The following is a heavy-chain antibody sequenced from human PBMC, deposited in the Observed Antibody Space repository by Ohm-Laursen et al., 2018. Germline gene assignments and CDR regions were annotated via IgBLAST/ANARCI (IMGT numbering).Heavy chain of an antibody. CDR2: ISYDGSNK. CDR3: ARDLSSRDSSGWYPIGAFDI. V-gene: IGHV3-30*03. Sequence: SLRLSCAASGFTFSSYGMHWVRQAPGKGLEWVAVISYDGSNKYYADSVKGRFTISRDNSQNTLYLQMNSLRAEDTAVYYCARDLSSRDSSGWYPIGAFDIWGQGTMVTVSS. CDR1: GFTFSSYG. D-gene: IGHD6-19*01. J-gene: IGHJ3*02.